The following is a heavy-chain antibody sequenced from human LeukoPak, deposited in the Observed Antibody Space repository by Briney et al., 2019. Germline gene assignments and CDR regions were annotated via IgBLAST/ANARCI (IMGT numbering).Heavy chain of an antibody. CDR2: IYYSGST. J-gene: IGHJ4*02. Sequence: SETLSLTCTVSGGSISSGGYYWSWIRQHPGKGLEWIGYIYYSGSTNYNPSLKSRVTMSIDTSKNQVSLKLSSVTAADTAVYYCATRPSGSDRFLPYFDYWGQGTLVTVSS. CDR1: GGSISSGGYY. V-gene: IGHV4-61*08. D-gene: IGHD1-1*01. CDR3: ATRPSGSDRFLPYFDY.